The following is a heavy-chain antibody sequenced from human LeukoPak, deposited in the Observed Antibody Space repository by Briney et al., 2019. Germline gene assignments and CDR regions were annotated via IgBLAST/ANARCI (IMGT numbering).Heavy chain of an antibody. CDR3: ARLVGATDYYYGMDV. CDR2: IYPGDSDT. V-gene: IGHV5-51*01. D-gene: IGHD1-26*01. J-gene: IGHJ6*02. Sequence: GESLKISCKGSGYSLTSYWIGWVRQMPGKGLEWMGIIYPGDSDTRYSPSFQGQVTISADKSISTAYLQWSSLKASDTAMYYCARLVGATDYYYGMDVWGQGTTVTVSS. CDR1: GYSLTSYW.